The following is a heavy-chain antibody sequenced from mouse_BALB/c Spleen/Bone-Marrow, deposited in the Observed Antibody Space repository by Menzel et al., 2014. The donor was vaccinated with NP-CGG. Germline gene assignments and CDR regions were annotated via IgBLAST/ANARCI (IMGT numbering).Heavy chain of an antibody. J-gene: IGHJ1*01. V-gene: IGHV5-15*02. Sequence: EVKVVESGGGLVQPGGSRKLSCAASGFTFSDYGMAWVRQAPGKGPEWVAFISNLAYSIYYADTVTGRFTISRENAKNTLYLEISSLRSEDSAMYYCARAGYDGYPWYFDVWGAGTTVTVSS. CDR3: ARAGYDGYPWYFDV. CDR2: ISNLAYSI. D-gene: IGHD2-3*01. CDR1: GFTFSDYG.